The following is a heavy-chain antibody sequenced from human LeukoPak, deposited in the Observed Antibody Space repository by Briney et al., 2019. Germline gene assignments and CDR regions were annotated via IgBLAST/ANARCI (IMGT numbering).Heavy chain of an antibody. D-gene: IGHD6-13*01. CDR1: GGSISSYY. CDR2: IYAGET. CDR3: ARRSTAGPYNWFDP. V-gene: IGHV4-4*07. Sequence: SETLSLTCTVSGGSISSYYWSWIRQSAGKGLEWIGRIYAGETNYNPSLKSRVTMSLDTSKNQFSLRLSSVTAEDTAVYYCARRSTAGPYNWFDPWGQGTLVTVSS. J-gene: IGHJ5*02.